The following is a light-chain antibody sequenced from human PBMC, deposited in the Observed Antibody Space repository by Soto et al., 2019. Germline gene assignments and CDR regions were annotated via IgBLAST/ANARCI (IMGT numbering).Light chain of an antibody. CDR1: QSVRSN. J-gene: IGKJ2*01. Sequence: ETVMTQSPATLSVSPGERATLSCRASQSVRSNLAWYQQKPGQAPRLLIYGASTRATGIPARFSGSGSGTEFTLTISSLQSEDFAIYYCQQYNTWPYTFGQGTKLEIK. CDR2: GAS. CDR3: QQYNTWPYT. V-gene: IGKV3-15*01.